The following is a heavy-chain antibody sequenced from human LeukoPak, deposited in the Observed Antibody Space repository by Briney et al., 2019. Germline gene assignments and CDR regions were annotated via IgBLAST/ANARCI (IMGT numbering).Heavy chain of an antibody. CDR2: ISASGGST. J-gene: IGHJ3*02. CDR1: GFTFSSFA. D-gene: IGHD3-22*01. Sequence: PGGSLRLSCVASGFTFSSFAMSWVRQAPGKGLEWVSSISASGGSTYYADSVKGRFTISRDNSKNTLNLQMNSLRAEDTAVYYCAKGPYPRITMIGGLGFDAFDIWGQGTMVTVSS. V-gene: IGHV3-23*01. CDR3: AKGPYPRITMIGGLGFDAFDI.